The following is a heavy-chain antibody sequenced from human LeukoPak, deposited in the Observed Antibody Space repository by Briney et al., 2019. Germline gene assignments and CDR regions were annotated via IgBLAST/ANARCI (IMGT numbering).Heavy chain of an antibody. V-gene: IGHV3-23*01. J-gene: IGHJ4*02. CDR3: ATAAGADFFDY. D-gene: IGHD3-3*01. CDR1: GFSFRSYA. CDR2: ISGSGGTT. Sequence: PGASLRLSCAASGFSFRSYAMSWVRQAPGIGLEWVSAISGSGGTTDYADSVKGRFTISRDNSTNTLYLQMNSLRAEDTAVYYCATAAGADFFDYWGQGTLVTVSS.